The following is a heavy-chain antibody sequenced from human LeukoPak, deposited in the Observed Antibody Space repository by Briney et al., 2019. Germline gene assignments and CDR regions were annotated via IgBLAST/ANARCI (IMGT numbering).Heavy chain of an antibody. Sequence: PGGSLRLSCAASGFTFSSYSMNWVRQAPGKGLEWVSSISSSSSYIYYADSVKGRFTISRDNAKNSLYLQMNSLRAEDTAVYYCARRYSSGWDWGQGTLVTVSS. CDR1: GFTFSSYS. J-gene: IGHJ4*02. D-gene: IGHD6-19*01. V-gene: IGHV3-21*01. CDR2: ISSSSSYI. CDR3: ARRYSSGWD.